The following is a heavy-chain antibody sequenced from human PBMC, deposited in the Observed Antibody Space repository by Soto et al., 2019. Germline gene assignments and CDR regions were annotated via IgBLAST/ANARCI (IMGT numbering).Heavy chain of an antibody. Sequence: SETLSLTCTVSGGSVSSGSYYWSWIRQPPGKGLEWIGNIYYTGSTSYNPSLKSRVAISVDTSKNQFSLKLSSVTAADTAVYYCARLCYDFWSGSSYYYYYGMDVWGQGTTVTVSS. D-gene: IGHD3-3*01. CDR3: ARLCYDFWSGSSYYYYYGMDV. V-gene: IGHV4-61*01. J-gene: IGHJ6*02. CDR2: IYYTGST. CDR1: GGSVSSGSYY.